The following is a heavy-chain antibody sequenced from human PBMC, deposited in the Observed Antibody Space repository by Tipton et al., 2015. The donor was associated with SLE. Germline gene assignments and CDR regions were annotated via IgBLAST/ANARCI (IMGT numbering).Heavy chain of an antibody. Sequence: TLSLTCTVSGGSISSGNYYWTWIRQPAGKGLEWIGRFYGSGSGSTSYNPSLKSRVTISVDASKNQFSLKVTSVTSADTALYYCARQPSNTATFDIWGQGTLVTVSS. D-gene: IGHD1-14*01. CDR1: GGSISSGNYY. J-gene: IGHJ3*02. V-gene: IGHV4-61*02. CDR2: FYGSGSGST. CDR3: ARQPSNTATFDI.